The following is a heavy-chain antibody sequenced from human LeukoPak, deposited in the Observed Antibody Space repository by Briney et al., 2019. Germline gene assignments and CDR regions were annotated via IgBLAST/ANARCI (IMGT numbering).Heavy chain of an antibody. D-gene: IGHD2-2*01. CDR3: ARDPPIVVVPAAPTPNEDY. Sequence: PGASVKVSCKVSGYTLTELSMHWVRQAPGKGLEWMGGFDPEGGETIYAQKFQGRVTMTRDTSISTAYMELSRLRSDDTAVYYCARDPPIVVVPAAPTPNEDYWGQGTLVTVSS. J-gene: IGHJ4*02. V-gene: IGHV1-24*01. CDR1: GYTLTELS. CDR2: FDPEGGET.